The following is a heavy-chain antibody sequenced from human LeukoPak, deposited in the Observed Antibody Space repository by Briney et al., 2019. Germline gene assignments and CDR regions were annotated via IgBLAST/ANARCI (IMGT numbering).Heavy chain of an antibody. CDR2: INHSGST. Sequence: SETLSLTCAVYGGSFSGYYWSWIRQPPGKGLEWIGEINHSGSTNYNPSLKNRVTISVATSQNQFSLKLSSVTAADTAAYYCARGLLINYYDSSGYYDYWGQGTLVTVSS. CDR1: GGSFSGYY. D-gene: IGHD3-22*01. V-gene: IGHV4-34*01. CDR3: ARGLLINYYDSSGYYDY. J-gene: IGHJ4*02.